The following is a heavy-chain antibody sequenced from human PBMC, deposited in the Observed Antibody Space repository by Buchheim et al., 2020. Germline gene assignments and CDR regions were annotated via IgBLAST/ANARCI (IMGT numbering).Heavy chain of an antibody. D-gene: IGHD3-22*01. CDR1: GFTVSSNY. CDR2: IYSGGST. V-gene: IGHV3-66*02. Sequence: EVQLVESGGGLVQPGGSLRLSCAASGFTVSSNYMSWVRQAPGKGLEWVSVIYSGGSTYYADSVKGRFTISRDNSKNTLYLQMNSLRAEDTAVYDCARDRYYYDSSGYKAYYYYYGMDVWDQVTT. J-gene: IGHJ6*02. CDR3: ARDRYYYDSSGYKAYYYYYGMDV.